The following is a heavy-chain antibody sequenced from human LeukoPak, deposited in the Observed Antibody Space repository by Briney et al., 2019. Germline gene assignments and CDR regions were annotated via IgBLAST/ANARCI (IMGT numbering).Heavy chain of an antibody. CDR1: GYTFTCYG. D-gene: IGHD2-2*01. J-gene: IGHJ4*02. CDR2: ISAYNGNT. V-gene: IGHV1-18*01. Sequence: ASVKVSCKASGYTFTCYGISWVRQAPGQGLEWMGWISAYNGNTNYAQKLQGRVTMTTDTSTSTAYMELRSLRSDDTAVYYCARVRWRYCSSTSCYEPDYWGQGTLVTVSS. CDR3: ARVRWRYCSSTSCYEPDY.